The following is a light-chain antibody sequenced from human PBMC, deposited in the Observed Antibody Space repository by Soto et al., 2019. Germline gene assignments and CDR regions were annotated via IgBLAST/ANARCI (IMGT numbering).Light chain of an antibody. CDR2: DAS. Sequence: EIVLTQSPATLSLSPGERATLSCRASQSVSSYLAWYQQKPGQAPRRLIYDASNRATGIPARFSGSGSGTDFTLTISSLEPEDFAVYYCQQRSNWPPEITFGPGTKVDIK. J-gene: IGKJ3*01. V-gene: IGKV3-11*01. CDR1: QSVSSY. CDR3: QQRSNWPPEIT.